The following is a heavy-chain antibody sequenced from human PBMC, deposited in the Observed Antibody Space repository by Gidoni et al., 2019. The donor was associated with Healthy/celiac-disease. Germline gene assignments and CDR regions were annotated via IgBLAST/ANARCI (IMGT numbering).Heavy chain of an antibody. CDR2: INPSGGST. J-gene: IGHJ4*02. CDR3: ARGGYSGYDLDY. D-gene: IGHD5-12*01. Sequence: QVQLVQSGAAVKKPGASVKVSCKASGSTFTSYYMHWVRQATGLGLEWMGIINPSGGSTSYEQKFQGRVTMTRDTSTSTVYIELSSLRSEDTAVYYCARGGYSGYDLDYWGQGTLVTVSS. V-gene: IGHV1-46*01. CDR1: GSTFTSYY.